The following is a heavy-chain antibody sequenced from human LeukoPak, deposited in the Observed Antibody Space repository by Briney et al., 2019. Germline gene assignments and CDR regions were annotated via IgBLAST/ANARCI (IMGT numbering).Heavy chain of an antibody. V-gene: IGHV1-69*13. CDR3: ATFSPPSSWAYGMDV. J-gene: IGHJ6*02. Sequence: SVKVSCKASGYTFTSYAISWVRQAPGQGLEWMGGIIPIFGTANYAQKFQGRVTITADESTSTAYMELSSLRSEDTAVYYCATFSPPSSWAYGMDVWGQGTTVTVSS. D-gene: IGHD2/OR15-2a*01. CDR2: IIPIFGTA. CDR1: GYTFTSYA.